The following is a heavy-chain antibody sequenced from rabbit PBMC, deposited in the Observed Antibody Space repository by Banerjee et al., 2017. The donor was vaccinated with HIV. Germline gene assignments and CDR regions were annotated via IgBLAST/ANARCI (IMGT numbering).Heavy chain of an antibody. D-gene: IGHD1-1*01. Sequence: QEQLEESGGDLVKPEGSLTLTCTASAFSFSNKYVMCWVRQAPGKGLEWIACIYAGSSGRTYYASWAKGRFTISKTSSTTVTLQMTSLTAADTATYFCASSSTSYRFNLWGPGTLVTVS. J-gene: IGHJ4*01. V-gene: IGHV1S45*01. CDR3: ASSSTSYRFNL. CDR1: AFSFSNKYV. CDR2: IYAGSSGRT.